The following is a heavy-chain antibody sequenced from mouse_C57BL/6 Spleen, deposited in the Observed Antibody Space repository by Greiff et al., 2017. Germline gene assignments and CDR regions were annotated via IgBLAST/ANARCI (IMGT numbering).Heavy chain of an antibody. Sequence: EVQRVESGPGLVKPSQSLSLTCSVTGYSITSGYYWNWIRQFPGNKLEWMGYISYDGSNNYNPSLKNRISITRDTSKNQFFLKLNSVTTEDTATYYCARSTWDAMDYWGQGTSVTVSS. J-gene: IGHJ4*01. V-gene: IGHV3-6*01. D-gene: IGHD2-1*01. CDR3: ARSTWDAMDY. CDR2: ISYDGSN. CDR1: GYSITSGYY.